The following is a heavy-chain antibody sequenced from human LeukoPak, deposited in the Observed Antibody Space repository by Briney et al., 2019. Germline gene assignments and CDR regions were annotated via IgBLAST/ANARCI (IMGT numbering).Heavy chain of an antibody. CDR3: AKDSRTRVWLGEPPRFDP. J-gene: IGHJ5*02. D-gene: IGHD3-10*01. CDR2: ISGSGGST. V-gene: IGHV3-23*01. CDR1: GFTFSSYA. Sequence: PGGSLRLSCAASGFTFSSYAMSWVRQAPGKGLEWVSAISGSGGSTYYADSVKGRFTISRDNSKNTLYLQMNSLRAEDTAVYYCAKDSRTRVWLGEPPRFDPWGQGTLVTVSS.